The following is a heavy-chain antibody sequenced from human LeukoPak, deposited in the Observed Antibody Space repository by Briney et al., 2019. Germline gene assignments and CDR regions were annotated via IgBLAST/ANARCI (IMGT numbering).Heavy chain of an antibody. J-gene: IGHJ4*02. V-gene: IGHV4-59*01. Sequence: PSETLSLTCIVSGGSISVYYWSWIRQPPGRGLEWIGYISDTGTSIYNPSLKNRLSMLVDTSKNHFYLNLTSVTAADTAIYYCARTRTYLDYWGQGALVTVSS. CDR1: GGSISVYY. CDR2: ISDTGTS. CDR3: ARTRTYLDY. D-gene: IGHD1-7*01.